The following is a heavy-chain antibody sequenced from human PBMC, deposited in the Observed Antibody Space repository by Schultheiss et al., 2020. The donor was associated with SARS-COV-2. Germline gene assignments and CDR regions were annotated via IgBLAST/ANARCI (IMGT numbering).Heavy chain of an antibody. CDR2: ISYDGSNK. J-gene: IGHJ6*02. V-gene: IGHV3-30*03. D-gene: IGHD3-9*01. CDR1: GFTFSSYG. Sequence: GESLKISCAASGFTFSSYGMHWVRQAPGKGLEWVAVISYDGSNKYYADSVKGRFTISRDNSKNTLYLQMNSRRAEDTAVYYCARVSYDSLYNYYYYGMDVWGQGTTVTVSS. CDR3: ARVSYDSLYNYYYYGMDV.